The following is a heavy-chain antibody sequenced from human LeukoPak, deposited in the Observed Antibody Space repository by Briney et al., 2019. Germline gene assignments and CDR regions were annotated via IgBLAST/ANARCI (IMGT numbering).Heavy chain of an antibody. CDR3: ARVGISAADF. D-gene: IGHD6-13*01. CDR2: MNPNSGDT. Sequence: ASVKVSCKASGSIFTGYYLHWVRQAPGQGLEWMGWMNPNSGDTNYAQKFQGRVTMTRDTSISTAYMDLSRLKSDDTAVYYCARVGISAADFWGQGTLVTVSS. CDR1: GSIFTGYY. J-gene: IGHJ4*02. V-gene: IGHV1-2*02.